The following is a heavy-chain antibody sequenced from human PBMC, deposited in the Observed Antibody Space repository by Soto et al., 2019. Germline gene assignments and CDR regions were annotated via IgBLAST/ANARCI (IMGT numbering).Heavy chain of an antibody. CDR1: GGTFSSYT. D-gene: IGHD5-12*01. Sequence: VASVKVACKASGGTFSSYTISWVRQAPGQGLEWMGRIIPILGIANYAQKFQGRVTITADTSTSTAYMELSRLRSEDTAVYYCARVASGYYFDYWGQGTLVTVSS. J-gene: IGHJ4*02. CDR2: IIPILGIA. CDR3: ARVASGYYFDY. V-gene: IGHV1-69*02.